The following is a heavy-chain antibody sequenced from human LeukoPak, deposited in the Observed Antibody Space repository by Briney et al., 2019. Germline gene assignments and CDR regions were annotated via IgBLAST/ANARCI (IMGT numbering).Heavy chain of an antibody. D-gene: IGHD3-10*01. CDR3: AKDLGLWFGELFDY. J-gene: IGHJ4*02. V-gene: IGHV3-23*01. CDR2: ISGRGGST. Sequence: GGSLRLSCAASGFTFSSYAMSWVRQAPGKGLEWVSAISGRGGSTYYADSVKGRFTISRGNSKNTLYLQMNSLRAEDTAVYYCAKDLGLWFGELFDYWGQGTLVTVSS. CDR1: GFTFSSYA.